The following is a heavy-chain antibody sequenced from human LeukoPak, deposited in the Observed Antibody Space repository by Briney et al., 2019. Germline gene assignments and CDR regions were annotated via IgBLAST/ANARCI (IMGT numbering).Heavy chain of an antibody. D-gene: IGHD5-12*01. CDR1: GGSISSGGHY. V-gene: IGHV4-31*03. Sequence: SQTLSLTCTVSGGSISSGGHYRSWIRQHPGKGLEWIGYIYYSGSTYYSPSLKSRVTISVDTSKNQFSLKLSSVTAADTAVYYCAREIGYRFDSWGQGTLVTVSS. J-gene: IGHJ4*02. CDR3: AREIGYRFDS. CDR2: IYYSGST.